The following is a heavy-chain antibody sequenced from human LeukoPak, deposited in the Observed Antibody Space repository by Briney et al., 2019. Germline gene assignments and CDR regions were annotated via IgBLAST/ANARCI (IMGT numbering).Heavy chain of an antibody. CDR3: ARALSYSYGSMDF. D-gene: IGHD5-18*01. CDR1: GFTFSSYS. J-gene: IGHJ4*02. Sequence: GGSLRLSCADSGFTFSSYSMNWVRQAPGEGLEWVSSISSGSKYIYNADSVKGRFTISRDNAKNSLYLQMNSLRAEDTAVYYCARALSYSYGSMDFWGQGTLVIVSS. V-gene: IGHV3-21*01. CDR2: ISSGSKYI.